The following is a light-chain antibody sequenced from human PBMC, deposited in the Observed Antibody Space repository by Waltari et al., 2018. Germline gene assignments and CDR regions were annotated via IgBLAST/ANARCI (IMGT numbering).Light chain of an antibody. CDR2: SNN. CDR3: AAWDDSLNGWV. V-gene: IGLV1-44*01. CDR1: SSNIGSNT. Sequence: QSVLTQPPSASGTPGQRVTISCSGSSSNIGSNTVNRYQQLPGTAPKRLIYSNNQRPSGVPDRFSGSKSGTSASLAISGLQSEDEADYYCAAWDDSLNGWVFGGGTKLTVL. J-gene: IGLJ3*02.